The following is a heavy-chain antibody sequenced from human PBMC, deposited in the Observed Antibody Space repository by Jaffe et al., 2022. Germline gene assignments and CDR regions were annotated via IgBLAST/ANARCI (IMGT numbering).Heavy chain of an antibody. J-gene: IGHJ4*02. CDR3: ARHPSPTYCGGDCYSEAYYFDY. D-gene: IGHD2-21*01. CDR1: GYSFTSYW. CDR2: IYPGDSDT. V-gene: IGHV5-51*01. Sequence: EVQLVQSGAEVKKPGESLKISCKGSGYSFTSYWIGWVRQMPGKGLEWMGIIYPGDSDTRYSPSFQGQVTISADKSISTAYLQWSSLKASDTAMYYCARHPSPTYCGGDCYSEAYYFDYWGQGTLVTVSS.